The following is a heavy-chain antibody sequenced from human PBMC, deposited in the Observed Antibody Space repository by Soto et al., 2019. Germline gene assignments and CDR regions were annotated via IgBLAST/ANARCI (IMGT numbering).Heavy chain of an antibody. CDR2: MNPNSGNT. J-gene: IGHJ4*02. V-gene: IGHV1-8*01. CDR3: XXXXXXXGFDX. Sequence: QVQLVQSGAEVKKPGASVKVSCKASGYTFTSYDINWVRQATGQGFEWMGWMNPNSGNTGYAQKFQGRVTMTRDTSITTAYLXXXXLXXXXTAXXFXXXXXXXXGFDXWGQGTLVTVSS. CDR1: GYTFTSYD.